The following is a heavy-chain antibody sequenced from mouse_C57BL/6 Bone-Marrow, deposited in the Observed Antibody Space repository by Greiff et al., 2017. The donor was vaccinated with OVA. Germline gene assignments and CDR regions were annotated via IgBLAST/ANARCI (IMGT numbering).Heavy chain of an antibody. CDR3: ATSYGSSPYWYFDV. CDR2: SRNKANDYTT. J-gene: IGHJ1*03. CDR1: GFTFSDFY. Sequence: EVKLMESGGGLVQSGRSLRLSCATSGFTFSDFYMEWVRQAPGKGLEWIAASRNKANDYTTEYSASVKGRFIVSRDTSQSILYLQMNALRAEDTAIYYCATSYGSSPYWYFDVWGTGTTVTVSS. D-gene: IGHD1-1*01. V-gene: IGHV7-1*01.